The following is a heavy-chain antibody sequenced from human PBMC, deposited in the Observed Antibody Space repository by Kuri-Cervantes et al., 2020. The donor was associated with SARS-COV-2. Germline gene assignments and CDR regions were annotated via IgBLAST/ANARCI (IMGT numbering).Heavy chain of an antibody. CDR2: VRGKANNYAT. Sequence: GGSLRLSCTASGFNYLNYAMHWVRQASGKGLEWVGRVRGKANNYATAYAASVKGRFTISRDDLKNMAYLQMNSLKTEDTAVYYCTTLIDYWGQGALVTVSS. J-gene: IGHJ4*02. CDR1: GFNYLNYA. CDR3: TTLIDY. V-gene: IGHV3-73*01.